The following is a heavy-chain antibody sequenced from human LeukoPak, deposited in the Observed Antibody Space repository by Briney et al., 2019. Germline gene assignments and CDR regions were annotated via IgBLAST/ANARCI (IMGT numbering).Heavy chain of an antibody. D-gene: IGHD6-19*01. Sequence: GGSLRLSCAASGFTFSSYGMHWVRQAPGKGLEWVAVIWYDGSNKYYADSVKGRFTISRDNSKNTLYLQMKSLRAEDTAVYYCARARDSSGWFCDYWGQGTLVTVSS. CDR1: GFTFSSYG. CDR3: ARARDSSGWFCDY. V-gene: IGHV3-33*01. J-gene: IGHJ4*02. CDR2: IWYDGSNK.